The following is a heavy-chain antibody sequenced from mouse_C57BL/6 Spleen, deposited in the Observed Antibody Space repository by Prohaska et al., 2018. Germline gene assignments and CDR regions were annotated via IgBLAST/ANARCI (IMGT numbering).Heavy chain of an antibody. V-gene: IGHV1-80*01. CDR3: ARDDYGGTWFAY. Sequence: QVQLQQSGAELVKPGASVKISCKASGYAFSSYWMNWVKQRPGKGLEWIGQIYAGDGDTNYNGKFNGKATLTADKSSSTAYMQLSSLTSEDSAVYFCARDDYGGTWFAYWGQGTLVTVSA. J-gene: IGHJ3*01. CDR2: IYAGDGDT. D-gene: IGHD2-4*01. CDR1: GYAFSSYW.